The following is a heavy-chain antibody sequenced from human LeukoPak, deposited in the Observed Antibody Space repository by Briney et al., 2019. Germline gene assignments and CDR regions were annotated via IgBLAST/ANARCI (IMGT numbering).Heavy chain of an antibody. J-gene: IGHJ5*02. Sequence: ASVKVSCKASGCTFTSYAMHWVRQAPGQRLEWMGWINAGNGNTKYSPKFQGRVTITRDTSASTAYMELSSLRSEDTAVYYCARGNWFDPWGQGTLVTVSS. CDR1: GCTFTSYA. CDR3: ARGNWFDP. CDR2: INAGNGNT. V-gene: IGHV1-3*01.